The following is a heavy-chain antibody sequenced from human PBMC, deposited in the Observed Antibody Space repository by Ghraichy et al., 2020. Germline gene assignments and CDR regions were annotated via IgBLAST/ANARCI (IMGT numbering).Heavy chain of an antibody. V-gene: IGHV3-7*03. D-gene: IGHD6-19*01. CDR3: ARGGAVAGRFGY. CDR2: IRQDGSEK. J-gene: IGHJ4*02. Sequence: GGSLRLSCAASGFTFSSYWMSWVRQAPGKGLEWVANIRQDGSEKYYVDFMKGRFTISRDNAKNSLYLQMNSLRAEDTAVYYCARGGAVAGRFGYWGQGTLVTVSS. CDR1: GFTFSSYW.